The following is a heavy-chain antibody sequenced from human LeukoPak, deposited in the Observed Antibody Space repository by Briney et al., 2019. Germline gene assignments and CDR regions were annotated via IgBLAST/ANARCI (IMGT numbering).Heavy chain of an antibody. V-gene: IGHV3-33*01. CDR1: GFTFSSYG. CDR2: IWYDGSNK. D-gene: IGHD5-24*01. CDR3: ARETEMANLDY. Sequence: GGSLRLSCAASGFTFSSYGMHWVRQAPGKGLEWVAAIWYDGSNKYYADSVKGRFTISRDNAKKSLYLQMNSLRAEDTAVYYCARETEMANLDYWGQGTLVTVSS. J-gene: IGHJ4*02.